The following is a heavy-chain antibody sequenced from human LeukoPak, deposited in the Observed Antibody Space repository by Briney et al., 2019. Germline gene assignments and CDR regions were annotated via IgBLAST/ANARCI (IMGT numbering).Heavy chain of an antibody. CDR2: VSYDGSNK. Sequence: GRSLRLSCAASGFTFSTYAIHWARQAPGKGLEWVAVVSYDGSNKYYADSVKGRFTISRDNSKNTLYLHMNSLRPEDTAVFYCARGPGGWYDILTGYSNPAYYYYGMDVWGQGTTVTVSS. CDR3: ARGPGGWYDILTGYSNPAYYYYGMDV. D-gene: IGHD3-9*01. CDR1: GFTFSTYA. J-gene: IGHJ6*02. V-gene: IGHV3-30-3*01.